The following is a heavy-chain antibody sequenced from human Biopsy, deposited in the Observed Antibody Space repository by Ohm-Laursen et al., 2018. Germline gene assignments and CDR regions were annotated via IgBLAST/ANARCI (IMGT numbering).Heavy chain of an antibody. CDR3: VHRRMTPSEFDY. Sequence: TQTLTLTIAFSGFSLTSRGEGVGRLRQPPGKAPEWLALIYWDDDKFYNPSLESRLTITKDTSKNQVLLIMTNMDPVDTATYFCVHRRMTPSEFDYWGQGTLVTVSS. V-gene: IGHV2-5*02. CDR1: GFSLTSRGEG. CDR2: IYWDDDK. J-gene: IGHJ4*02.